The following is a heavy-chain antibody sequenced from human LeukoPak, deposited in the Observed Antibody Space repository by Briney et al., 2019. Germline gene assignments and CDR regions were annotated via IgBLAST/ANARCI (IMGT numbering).Heavy chain of an antibody. Sequence: ASVKVSCKASGGTFSSYAISWVRQALGQGLEWMGGIIPIFGTANYAQKFQGRATITTDESTSTAYMELSSLRSEDTAVYYCATLRFLEWSSGMDVWGKGTTVTVSS. V-gene: IGHV1-69*05. D-gene: IGHD3-3*01. CDR3: ATLRFLEWSSGMDV. CDR1: GGTFSSYA. J-gene: IGHJ6*04. CDR2: IIPIFGTA.